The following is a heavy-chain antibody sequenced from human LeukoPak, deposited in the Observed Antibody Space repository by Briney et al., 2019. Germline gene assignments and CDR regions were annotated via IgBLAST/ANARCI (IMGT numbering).Heavy chain of an antibody. Sequence: GGSLRLSCAASGFTFSSNYMSWVRQAPGKGLEWVSVIYSGSSKCYADSEKGRFTISRHNSKNTLYLQMNSLRAEDTAVYYCARSGGYSYGYGFDYWGQGTLVTVSS. CDR3: ARSGGYSYGYGFDY. J-gene: IGHJ4*02. CDR1: GFTFSSNY. D-gene: IGHD5-18*01. CDR2: IYSGSSK. V-gene: IGHV3-53*04.